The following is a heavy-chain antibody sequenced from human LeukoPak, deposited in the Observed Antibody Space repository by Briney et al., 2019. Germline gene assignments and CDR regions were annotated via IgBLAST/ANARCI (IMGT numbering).Heavy chain of an antibody. CDR1: GGSVSSYY. D-gene: IGHD6-13*01. Sequence: PSETLSLTCTVSGGSVSSYYWTWIRQPPGKGLEWIGYISYIGSTNYNPSLKSRVTMSVDTSKNQFSLKLSSVTAADTAVYYCARGGVFMAAGTFDYWGQGTLVTVSS. CDR3: ARGGVFMAAGTFDY. V-gene: IGHV4-59*02. J-gene: IGHJ4*02. CDR2: ISYIGST.